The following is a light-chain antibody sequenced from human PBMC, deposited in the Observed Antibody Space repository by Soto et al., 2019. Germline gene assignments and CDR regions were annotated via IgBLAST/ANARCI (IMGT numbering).Light chain of an antibody. V-gene: IGLV2-23*02. CDR2: EPN. J-gene: IGLJ3*02. CDR3: CSSARGRLSG. CDR1: SNDVGSYDL. Sequence: QSALTQPASVPGSPGPSINISCTGTSNDVGSYDLVSWYQLHPGKAPKPVIYEPNKRPSGISNRFSVSKSGNTASLTISGLQAEDEPNYYCCSSARGRLSGFGGWTTVTVL.